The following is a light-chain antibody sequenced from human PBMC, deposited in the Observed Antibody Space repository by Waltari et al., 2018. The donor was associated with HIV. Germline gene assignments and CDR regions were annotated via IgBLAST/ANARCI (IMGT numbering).Light chain of an antibody. CDR2: AAS. V-gene: IGKV1-9*01. CDR1: QGIDTY. Sequence: DIQLTQSPSFLSASVQEKVTITCRASQGIDTYLAWYQQRPGKAPKLLISAASTLQSGVPPRFSGSGSGREFTLTSSSLQPEDFATYYCEQLDSYPPTFGQGTKVEMK. J-gene: IGKJ1*01. CDR3: EQLDSYPPT.